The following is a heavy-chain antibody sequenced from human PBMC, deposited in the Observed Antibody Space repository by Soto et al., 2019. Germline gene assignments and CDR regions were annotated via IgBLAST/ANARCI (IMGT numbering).Heavy chain of an antibody. CDR1: GFTVSSNY. CDR3: ARCSDPDAFDI. V-gene: IGHV3-66*01. Sequence: GGSLRLSCAASGFTVSSNYMSWVRQAPGKGLEWVSVIYSGGSTYYADSVKGSFTISRDNSKNTLYLQMNSLRAEDTAVYYCARCSDPDAFDIWGQGTMVTVSS. J-gene: IGHJ3*02. D-gene: IGHD3-10*02. CDR2: IYSGGST.